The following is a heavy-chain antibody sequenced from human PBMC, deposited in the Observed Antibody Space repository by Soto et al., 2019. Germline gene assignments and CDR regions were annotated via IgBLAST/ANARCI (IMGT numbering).Heavy chain of an antibody. CDR3: AGAPYSSSWYIDY. J-gene: IGHJ4*02. Sequence: PGGSLRLSCAASGFTFSSYAMHWVRQAPGKGLEWVAVISYDGSNKYYADSVKGRFTISRDNSKNTLYLQMNSLRAEDTAVYYCAGAPYSSSWYIDYWGQGTLVTVSS. CDR2: ISYDGSNK. V-gene: IGHV3-30-3*01. CDR1: GFTFSSYA. D-gene: IGHD6-13*01.